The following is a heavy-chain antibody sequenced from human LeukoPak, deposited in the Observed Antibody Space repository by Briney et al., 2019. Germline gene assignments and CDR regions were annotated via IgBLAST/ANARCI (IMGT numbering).Heavy chain of an antibody. D-gene: IGHD6-6*01. CDR2: RSIYNGNT. V-gene: IGHV1-18*01. J-gene: IGHJ4*02. Sequence: ASVKVSCKASGYDFINYGISWVRQAPGQGLEWMGWRSIYNGNTDYKLQGRVTMTTDTSTSTAYMEVRSLRSDDTAVYYCARGGPFPSGSSSREYYLDYWGQGTLVTVSS. CDR1: GYDFINYG. CDR3: ARGGPFPSGSSSREYYLDY.